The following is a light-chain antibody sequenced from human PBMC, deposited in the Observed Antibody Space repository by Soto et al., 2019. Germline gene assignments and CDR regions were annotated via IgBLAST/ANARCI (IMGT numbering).Light chain of an antibody. V-gene: IGLV9-49*01. CDR3: GADHGSRSNFVYV. CDR2: VGTGGIVG. Sequence: QLVLTQPPSASASLGASVTLTCTLSSAYSNYKVDWYQQRPGKGPRFVMRVGTGGIVGSKGDGVPDRFSVLGSGLNRYLTIKNIQEEDESDYHCGADHGSRSNFVYVCGTGTQLNVL. J-gene: IGLJ1*01. CDR1: SAYSNYK.